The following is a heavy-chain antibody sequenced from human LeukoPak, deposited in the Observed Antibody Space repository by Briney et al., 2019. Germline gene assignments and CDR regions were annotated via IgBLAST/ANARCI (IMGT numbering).Heavy chain of an antibody. Sequence: GGSLRLSCAASGFTFSSYWMSWVRQAPGKGLEWVANIKQDGSEKYYVDSVKGRFTISRDNAKNSLYLQMNSLRAEDTAVYYCARERWLQRGYYFDYRGQGTLVTVSS. J-gene: IGHJ4*02. CDR1: GFTFSSYW. CDR2: IKQDGSEK. V-gene: IGHV3-7*01. CDR3: ARERWLQRGYYFDY. D-gene: IGHD5-12*01.